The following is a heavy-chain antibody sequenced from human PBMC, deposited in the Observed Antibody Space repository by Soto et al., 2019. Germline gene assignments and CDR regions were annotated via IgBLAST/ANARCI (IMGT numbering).Heavy chain of an antibody. Sequence: QVQLVQSGAEVKKPGASVKVSCKASGYTFTSYVISWVRQAPGQGLEWMGWISAYNGNTNYAQQLQGRVTMTTDTATSTAYMELRSLRSDDTAVYYCATVKSKRHLVFGLTPTDYWGQGTLVTVSS. CDR3: ATVKSKRHLVFGLTPTDY. CDR1: GYTFTSYV. D-gene: IGHD6-6*01. V-gene: IGHV1-18*01. J-gene: IGHJ4*02. CDR2: ISAYNGNT.